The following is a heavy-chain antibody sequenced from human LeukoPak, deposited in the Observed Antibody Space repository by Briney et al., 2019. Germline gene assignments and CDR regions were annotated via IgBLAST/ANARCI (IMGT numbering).Heavy chain of an antibody. CDR3: ARVKYQPRDVFDI. V-gene: IGHV4-59*01. CDR2: IFYSGST. J-gene: IGHJ3*02. Sequence: SQTLSLTCSVSGGATAGYYSGLSRQPPGKGLEWIGFIFYSGSTKYNPSLESRVTISVDTSKNQFSLSLRSVNAADTAVYYCARVKYQPRDVFDIWGQGTLVTVSS. CDR1: GGATAGYY. D-gene: IGHD2-2*01.